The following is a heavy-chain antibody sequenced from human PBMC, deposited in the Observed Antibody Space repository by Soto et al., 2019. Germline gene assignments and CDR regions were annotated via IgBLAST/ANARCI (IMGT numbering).Heavy chain of an antibody. Sequence: EVQLLESGGGLVQPGGSLRLSCEASGFTFSSYAMSWVRQAPGKGLEWVSAISGSGGSTYYADSVKGRFTISRDNSKNTLYLQMSSLRAEYTAVYYCAKELRSSGFYPDYWGQGTLVTVSS. J-gene: IGHJ4*02. CDR3: AKELRSSGFYPDY. CDR2: ISGSGGST. V-gene: IGHV3-23*01. CDR1: GFTFSSYA. D-gene: IGHD6-19*01.